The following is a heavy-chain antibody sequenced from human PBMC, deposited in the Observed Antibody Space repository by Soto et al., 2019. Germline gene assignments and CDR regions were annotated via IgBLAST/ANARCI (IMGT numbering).Heavy chain of an antibody. CDR3: ARQSGAAGTDRLDY. Sequence: SETLSLTCTVSGGSISSSSYYWGWIRQPPGKGLEWIGSIYYSGSTYYNPSLKSRVTISVDTSKNQFSLKLSSVTAADTAVYYCARQSGAAGTDRLDYWGQGTLVTSPQ. D-gene: IGHD6-13*01. J-gene: IGHJ4*02. V-gene: IGHV4-39*01. CDR2: IYYSGST. CDR1: GGSISSSSYY.